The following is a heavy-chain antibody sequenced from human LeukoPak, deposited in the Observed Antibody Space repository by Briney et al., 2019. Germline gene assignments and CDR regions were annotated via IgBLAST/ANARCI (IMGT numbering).Heavy chain of an antibody. CDR3: AKEYALHGYVWGSYSDY. J-gene: IGHJ4*02. D-gene: IGHD3-16*01. Sequence: GGSLRLSCAASGFTFSSHWMHWVRQAPGKGLVWVSRIGEDGSNTNYADSVKGRFTISRDNAKSTLYLQMNSLRAEDTAVYYCAKEYALHGYVWGSYSDYWGQGTLVTVS. CDR1: GFTFSSHW. V-gene: IGHV3-74*01. CDR2: IGEDGSNT.